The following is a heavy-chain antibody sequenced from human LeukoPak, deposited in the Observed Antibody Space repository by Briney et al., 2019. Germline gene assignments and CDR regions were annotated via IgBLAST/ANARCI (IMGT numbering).Heavy chain of an antibody. J-gene: IGHJ6*02. D-gene: IGHD3-3*01. Sequence: SVKVSCKASGYTFTSYGISWVRQAPGQGLEWMGGIIPIFGTANYAQKFQGRVTITADESTSTAYMELSSLRSEDTAVYYCARVQKGSAPLTYDFWSPRHYYGMDVWGQGTTVTVSS. V-gene: IGHV1-69*13. CDR3: ARVQKGSAPLTYDFWSPRHYYGMDV. CDR2: IIPIFGTA. CDR1: GYTFTSYG.